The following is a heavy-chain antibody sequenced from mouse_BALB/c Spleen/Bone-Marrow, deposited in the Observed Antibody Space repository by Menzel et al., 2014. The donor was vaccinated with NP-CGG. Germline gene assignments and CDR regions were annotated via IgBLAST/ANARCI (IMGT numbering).Heavy chain of an antibody. Sequence: EVQGVESGGDLVKPGGSLKLSCVASGFTFSSYGMSWVRQTPDKRLEWVATISSGGSSTYYPASVKGRFTIFRDNAKSTLYLQMSSLNSEDTAMYYCTRRPLQANSYFDCWGQGTTLTVSS. J-gene: IGHJ2*01. V-gene: IGHV5-6*01. CDR1: GFTFSSYG. CDR2: ISSGGSST. CDR3: TRRPLQANSYFDC. D-gene: IGHD3-2*02.